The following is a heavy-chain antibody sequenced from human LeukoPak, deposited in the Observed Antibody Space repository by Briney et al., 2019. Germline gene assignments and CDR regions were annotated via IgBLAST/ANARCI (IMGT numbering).Heavy chain of an antibody. V-gene: IGHV7-4-1*02. CDR3: ARVRDDYGSGSRARWFDP. J-gene: IGHJ5*02. Sequence: SVKDSCKASVYTLSTYPMHWLGPAPGRGLEWVGWIKTNSGNPTYVQGFTGRFVVSLDTSVSTAYLQISSLKPEDTAVYYCARVRDDYGSGSRARWFDPWGQGTLVTVSS. CDR2: IKTNSGNP. CDR1: VYTLSTYP. D-gene: IGHD3-10*01.